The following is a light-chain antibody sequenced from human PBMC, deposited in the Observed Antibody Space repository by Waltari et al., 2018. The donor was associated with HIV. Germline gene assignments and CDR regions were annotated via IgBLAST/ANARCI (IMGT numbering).Light chain of an antibody. J-gene: IGLJ1*01. CDR2: RNN. Sequence: QSVLTQPPSASGTPGQRVTISCSGSSSNIGRYYVSWYQQLPGRAPKLLIYRNNQRPSGVPDRFSGSKSGTSASMAISGLRSEDEADYYCAAWNDSLSGYVFGTGTKVTV. V-gene: IGLV1-47*01. CDR1: SSNIGRYY. CDR3: AAWNDSLSGYV.